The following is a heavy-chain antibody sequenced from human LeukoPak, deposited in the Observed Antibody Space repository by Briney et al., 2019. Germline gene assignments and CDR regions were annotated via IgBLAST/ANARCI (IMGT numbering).Heavy chain of an antibody. V-gene: IGHV3-7*01. J-gene: IGHJ4*02. D-gene: IGHD3-22*01. CDR3: TRDLNHDSSG. CDR1: GFSLSDYW. Sequence: GGSLRLSCAAFGFSLSDYWMTWVRQAPGKGLECVCNIKFEGSEIYYLDSVRGRFSISRDNAKNSLYLQMHSLRVEDTAVYYCTRDLNHDSSGWGQGTLVTVSS. CDR2: IKFEGSEI.